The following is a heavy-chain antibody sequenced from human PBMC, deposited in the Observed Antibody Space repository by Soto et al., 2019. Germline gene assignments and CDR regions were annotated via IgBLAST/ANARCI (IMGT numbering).Heavy chain of an antibody. CDR3: ARVSSRKTIFGVTKWYFDY. J-gene: IGHJ4*02. Sequence: QVQLVQSGAEVKKPGASVKLSCKASGYTFTTYGITWVRQAPGQGLEWMGWMSAYNGNTNYVQKFQGRVTMTRDTSTSTAYMELRSLRSDDTAVYYCARVSSRKTIFGVTKWYFDYWGQGTLVIVSS. V-gene: IGHV1-18*01. D-gene: IGHD3-3*01. CDR1: GYTFTTYG. CDR2: MSAYNGNT.